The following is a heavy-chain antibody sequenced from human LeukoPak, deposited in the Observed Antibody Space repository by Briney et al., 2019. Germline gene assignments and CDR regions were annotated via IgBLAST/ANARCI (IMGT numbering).Heavy chain of an antibody. D-gene: IGHD2-15*01. V-gene: IGHV4-4*09. CDR2: IHTSGST. CDR1: GDFSSFYY. CDR3: ARPGQSSWWVYFNY. J-gene: IGHJ4*02. Sequence: PSESLSLTCSVSGDFSSFYYWTWIRQTPGKGLEWIGCIHTSGSTDYNPSLKGRVTMSLDTSKNQFSLRLTSVTAADTAVYYCARPGQSSWWVYFNYWGQGTLVTVSS.